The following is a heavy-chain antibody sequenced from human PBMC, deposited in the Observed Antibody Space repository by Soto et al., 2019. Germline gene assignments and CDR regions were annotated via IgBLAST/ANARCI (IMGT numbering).Heavy chain of an antibody. Sequence: PGGSLRLSCAASGFPFSNYGMHWVRQAPGKGLEWMAVISFDGHDQDYADSVKGRFAISRDNSKNTLFLQMNSLRAEDTAIYYCAGQLWNANYWGQGTLVTVSS. D-gene: IGHD1-1*01. V-gene: IGHV3-30*03. CDR3: AGQLWNANY. CDR1: GFPFSNYG. J-gene: IGHJ4*02. CDR2: ISFDGHDQ.